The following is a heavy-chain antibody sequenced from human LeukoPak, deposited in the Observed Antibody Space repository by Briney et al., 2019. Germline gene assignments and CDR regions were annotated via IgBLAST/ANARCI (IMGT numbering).Heavy chain of an antibody. Sequence: SETLSLTCTVSGGSISSYYWSWIRQPAGKGLEWIGRIYTSGSTNYNPPLKSRVTMSVDASKNQFSLKLSSVTAADTAVYYCARDCSSTSCPPADWFDPWGQGTLVTVSS. CDR1: GGSISSYY. J-gene: IGHJ5*02. CDR3: ARDCSSTSCPPADWFDP. CDR2: IYTSGST. D-gene: IGHD2-2*01. V-gene: IGHV4-4*07.